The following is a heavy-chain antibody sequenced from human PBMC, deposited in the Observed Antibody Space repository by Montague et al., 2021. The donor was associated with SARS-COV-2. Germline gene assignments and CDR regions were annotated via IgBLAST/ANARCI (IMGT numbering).Heavy chain of an antibody. D-gene: IGHD5-12*01. CDR3: ASLNIVARTDYYYGTDV. CDR2: IYYSGNT. Sequence: SETLSLTCTVSGDSISTSQYYWGWIRQPPGKGLEWIGTIYYSGNTYYNPSLKSRVTISEDTSKNQFSLRLSSVTAADTAVYYCASLNIVARTDYYYGTDVWGRGTTVTVSS. J-gene: IGHJ6*02. V-gene: IGHV4-39*01. CDR1: GDSISTSQYY.